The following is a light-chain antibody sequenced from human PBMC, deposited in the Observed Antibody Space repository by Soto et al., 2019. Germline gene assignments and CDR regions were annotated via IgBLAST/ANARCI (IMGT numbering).Light chain of an antibody. J-gene: IGKJ5*01. CDR3: QHLNNYPIT. CDR1: EDIMGY. V-gene: IGKV1-9*01. CDR2: AAS. Sequence: DIQLTHSAAFLSVSLGDRVSVTFRASEDIMGYLAWYQQKPGKAPKLLIYAASTLQSGVPPRFSGSGSGTEFTLSISSLQTEDFATYYCQHLNNYPITFGQGTRLEI.